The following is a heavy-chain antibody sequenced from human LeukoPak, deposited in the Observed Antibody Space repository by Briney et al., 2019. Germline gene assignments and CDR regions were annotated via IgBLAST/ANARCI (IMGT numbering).Heavy chain of an antibody. CDR3: ARMVRGTYNWFDP. D-gene: IGHD3-10*01. J-gene: IGHJ5*02. CDR2: INPNSGGT. V-gene: IGHV1-2*02. CDR1: GYTFTGYY. Sequence: ASVKVSCKASGYTFTGYYMHWVRQAPGQGLEWMGWINPNSGGTNYAQKFQGRVTMTTDTSISTAYMELRRLRSDDTAVYYCARMVRGTYNWFDPWGQGTLVTVSS.